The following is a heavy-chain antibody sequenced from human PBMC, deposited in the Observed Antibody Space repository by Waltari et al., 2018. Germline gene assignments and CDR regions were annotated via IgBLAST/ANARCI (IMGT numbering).Heavy chain of an antibody. CDR2: IYSGGST. D-gene: IGHD6-13*01. J-gene: IGHJ4*02. CDR3: AREGIAAADY. V-gene: IGHV3-53*02. CDR1: GFTVSSTS. Sequence: EVQLVETGGGLIQPGGSLRLSCAASGFTVSSTSISWVRQAPGKGLEWVSVIYSGGSTYYADSVKGRFTISRDNSKNTLYLQMNSLRAEDTAVYYCAREGIAAADYWGQGTLVTVSS.